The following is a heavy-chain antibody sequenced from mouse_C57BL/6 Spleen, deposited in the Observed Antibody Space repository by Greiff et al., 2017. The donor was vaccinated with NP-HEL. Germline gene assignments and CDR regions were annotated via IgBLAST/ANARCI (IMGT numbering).Heavy chain of an antibody. CDR1: GYTFTSYW. J-gene: IGHJ2*01. D-gene: IGHD1-1*01. V-gene: IGHV1-69*01. CDR2: IDPSDSYT. Sequence: QVQLKQSGAELVMPGASVKLSCKASGYTFTSYWMHWVKQRPGQGLEWIGEIDPSDSYTNYNQKFKGKSTLTVDKSSSTAYMQLSSLTSEDSAVYYCARGEITAVVAPFDDWGQGTTLTVSS. CDR3: ARGEITAVVAPFDD.